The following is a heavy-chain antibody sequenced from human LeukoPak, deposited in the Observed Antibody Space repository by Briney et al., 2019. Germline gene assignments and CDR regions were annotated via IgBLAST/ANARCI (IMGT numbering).Heavy chain of an antibody. J-gene: IGHJ2*01. CDR3: ARDTDYGGYWYFDL. D-gene: IGHD4-23*01. CDR1: GGTFSSYA. V-gene: IGHV1-69*13. Sequence: SVKVSCKASGGTFSSYAISWVRQAPGQGLEWMGGIIPTFGTANYAQKFQGRVTITADESTSTAYMELSSLRSEDTAVYYCARDTDYGGYWYFDLWGRGTLVTVSS. CDR2: IIPTFGTA.